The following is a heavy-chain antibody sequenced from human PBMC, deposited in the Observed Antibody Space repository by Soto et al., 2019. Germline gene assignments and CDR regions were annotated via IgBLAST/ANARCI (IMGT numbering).Heavy chain of an antibody. D-gene: IGHD6-6*01. V-gene: IGHV4-59*01. J-gene: IGHJ6*02. CDR1: GGSISSYY. Sequence: PSETLSLTCTVSGGSISSYYWSWIRQPPGKGLEWIGYIYYSGSTNYNPSLKSRVTISVDTSKNQFSLKLSSVTAADTAVYYCARAPARLQSNYYYYYGMEVWGQGTTVTVSS. CDR3: ARAPARLQSNYYYYYGMEV. CDR2: IYYSGST.